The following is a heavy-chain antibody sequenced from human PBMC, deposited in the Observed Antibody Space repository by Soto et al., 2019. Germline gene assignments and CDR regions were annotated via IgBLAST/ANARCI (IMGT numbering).Heavy chain of an antibody. CDR3: ACPLIPFYNWGAP. D-gene: IGHD2-15*01. CDR1: GGSISSSSYY. J-gene: IGHJ5*02. Sequence: QLQLQESGPGLVKPSETLSLTCTVSGGSISSSSYYWGWIRQPPGKGLEWIGSIYYSGSTYYNPSLNLRLTTSVAASTHPFSLKPGSGPAADTAVAAGACPLIPFYNWGAPWCKGTLVTVSS. V-gene: IGHV4-39*01. CDR2: IYYSGST.